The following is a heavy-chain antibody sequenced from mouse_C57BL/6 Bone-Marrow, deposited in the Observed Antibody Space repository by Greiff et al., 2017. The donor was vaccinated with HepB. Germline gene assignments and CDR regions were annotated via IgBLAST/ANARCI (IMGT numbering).Heavy chain of an antibody. V-gene: IGHV1-56*01. CDR1: GYTFTSHW. D-gene: IGHD2-4*01. CDR3: SSGGGDYDDGGFAY. J-gene: IGHJ3*01. Sequence: VQLQQSGPELVRPGASVKISCKAPGYTFTSHWMQWVRQRPGQGLEWIGEIFPGSGSTYYNEKFKGKATLTVDTSSSTAYMQLSSLTSEDSAVYFCSSGGGDYDDGGFAYWGQGTLVTVSA. CDR2: IFPGSGST.